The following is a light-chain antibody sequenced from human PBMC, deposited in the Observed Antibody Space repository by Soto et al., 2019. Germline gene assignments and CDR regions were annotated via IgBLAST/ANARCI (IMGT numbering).Light chain of an antibody. Sequence: DLQMTQSPSTLSASVGDRVSITCRASQSISSWLAWYQQKPGKAPKLLIYKASSLESGVPSRFSGSGSGTEFTLTISSLQPDDFATCYCQQYSSSWYTFGQGTKLEIK. CDR3: QQYSSSWYT. CDR2: KAS. V-gene: IGKV1-5*03. CDR1: QSISSW. J-gene: IGKJ2*01.